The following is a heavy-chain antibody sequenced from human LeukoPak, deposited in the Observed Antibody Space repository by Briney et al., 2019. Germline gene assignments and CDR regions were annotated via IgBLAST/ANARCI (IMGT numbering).Heavy chain of an antibody. Sequence: PSETLSLTCSVSGESINSTSNYWAWVRQPPGKGLEWIGHIYYSTNTYYNSSLKSRVTISDDTSKNQLSLSLRSVTAADTALYFCVRRVAGTFYFDKWGEGSLVSVSS. CDR1: GESINSTSNY. CDR3: VRRVAGTFYFDK. V-gene: IGHV4-39*01. CDR2: IYYSTNT. J-gene: IGHJ4*02. D-gene: IGHD6-19*01.